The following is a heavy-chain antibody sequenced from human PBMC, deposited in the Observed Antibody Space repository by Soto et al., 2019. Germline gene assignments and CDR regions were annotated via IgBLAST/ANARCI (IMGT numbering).Heavy chain of an antibody. D-gene: IGHD3-22*01. V-gene: IGHV3-11*01. CDR1: GFTFSDYY. CDR2: ISSSGSTI. J-gene: IGHJ6*03. CDR3: ARAGTMVTRIIIITYYYYYMHV. Sequence: PGGSLRLSCAASGFTFSDYYMSWIRQAPEKGLEWVSYISSSGSTIYYADSVKGRFTISRDNAKNSLYLQMNSLRAEDTAVYYCARAGTMVTRIIIITYYYYYMHVSCTATTVTV.